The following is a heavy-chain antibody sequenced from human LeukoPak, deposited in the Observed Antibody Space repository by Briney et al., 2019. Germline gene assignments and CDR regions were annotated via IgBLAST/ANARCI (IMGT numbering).Heavy chain of an antibody. Sequence: SETLSLTCTVSGGSISSSYWTRIRQPPGKGLEWIGYIYYSGSTSYNPSLKSRVTISVDTSKYQFSLKVTSVTAADTAVYYCARHESAVGALFYWGQGTLVTVSS. J-gene: IGHJ4*02. CDR2: IYYSGST. CDR3: ARHESAVGALFY. V-gene: IGHV4-59*01. CDR1: GGSISSSY. D-gene: IGHD1-26*01.